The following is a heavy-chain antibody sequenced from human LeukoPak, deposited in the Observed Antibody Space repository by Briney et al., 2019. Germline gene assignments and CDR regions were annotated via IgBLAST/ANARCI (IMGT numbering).Heavy chain of an antibody. CDR1: GFTFSSYG. J-gene: IGHJ4*02. Sequence: GGSLRLSCAASGFTFSSYGMPWVRQAPGKGLEWVAVISYDGSNKYYADSVKGRFTISRDNSKNTLYLQMNSLRAEGTAVYYCAKDPGYIDYWGQGTLVTVSS. CDR3: AKDPGYIDY. CDR2: ISYDGSNK. D-gene: IGHD5-12*01. V-gene: IGHV3-30*18.